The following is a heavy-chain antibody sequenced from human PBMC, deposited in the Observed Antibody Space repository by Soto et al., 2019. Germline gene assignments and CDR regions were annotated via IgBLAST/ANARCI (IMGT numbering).Heavy chain of an antibody. Sequence: ASVKVSCKASGYTFTSYGISWVRQAPGQGLEWMGWISAYNGNTNYAQKLQGRVTMTTDTSTSTAYMELRSLRSDDTAVYYCARAATLSESSSSENYYYMDVWGKGTTVTVSS. CDR3: ARAATLSESSSSENYYYMDV. D-gene: IGHD6-6*01. V-gene: IGHV1-18*01. J-gene: IGHJ6*03. CDR1: GYTFTSYG. CDR2: ISAYNGNT.